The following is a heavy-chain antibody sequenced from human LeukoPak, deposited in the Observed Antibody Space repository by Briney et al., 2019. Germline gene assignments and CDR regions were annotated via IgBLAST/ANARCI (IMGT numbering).Heavy chain of an antibody. V-gene: IGHV1-58*01. J-gene: IGHJ4*02. CDR2: IVVGSGNT. D-gene: IGHD3-22*01. CDR1: GFTFTSSA. CDR3: AADLDYDSSGYPLLDDY. Sequence: SVKVSCKASGFTFTSSAVQWVRQARGQRLEWIGWIVVGSGNTNYAQKFQERVTITRDMSTSTAYMELSGLRSEDTAVYYCAADLDYDSSGYPLLDDYWGQGTLVTVSS.